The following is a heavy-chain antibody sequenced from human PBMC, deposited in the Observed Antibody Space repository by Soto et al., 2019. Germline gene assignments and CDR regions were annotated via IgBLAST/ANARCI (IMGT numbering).Heavy chain of an antibody. CDR3: AGTRMVARYYFDY. V-gene: IGHV4-39*01. CDR2: IYYSGST. CDR1: GGSISSSSYY. J-gene: IGHJ4*02. D-gene: IGHD5-12*01. Sequence: QLQLQESGPGLVKPSETLSLTWTVSGGSISSSSYYWGWIRQPPGKGLEWIGSIYYSGSTYYNPSLKSRVTISVDTSKNQFSLKLSSVTAADTAVYYCAGTRMVARYYFDYWGQGTLVTVSS.